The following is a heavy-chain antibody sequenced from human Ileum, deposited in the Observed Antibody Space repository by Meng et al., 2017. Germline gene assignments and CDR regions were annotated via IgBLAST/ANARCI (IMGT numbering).Heavy chain of an antibody. J-gene: IGHJ5*02. CDR2: IYYSGST. CDR1: GGSISSGGYY. Sequence: SETLSLTCTVSGGSISSGGYYWSWIRQHPGKGLEWIGYIYYSGSTYYNPSLKSRVTISVDTSKNQFSLKLSSVTAADTAVYYCARFGGSGRYWFDPWGQGTLVTVSS. CDR3: ARFGGSGRYWFDP. D-gene: IGHD3-10*01. V-gene: IGHV4-31*03.